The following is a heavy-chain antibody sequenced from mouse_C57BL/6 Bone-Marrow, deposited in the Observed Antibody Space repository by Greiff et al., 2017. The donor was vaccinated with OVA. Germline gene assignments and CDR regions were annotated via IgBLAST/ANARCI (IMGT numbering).Heavy chain of an antibody. D-gene: IGHD2-3*01. J-gene: IGHJ1*03. CDR3: ARHDGYYVDWYFDV. CDR1: GFTFSSYT. Sequence: EVQGVESGGGLVKPGGSLKLSCAASGFTFSSYTMSWVRQTPEKRLEWVATISGGGGNTYYPDSVKGRFTISRDNAKNTLYLQMSSLRSEDTALYYCARHDGYYVDWYFDVWGTGTTVTVSS. CDR2: ISGGGGNT. V-gene: IGHV5-9*01.